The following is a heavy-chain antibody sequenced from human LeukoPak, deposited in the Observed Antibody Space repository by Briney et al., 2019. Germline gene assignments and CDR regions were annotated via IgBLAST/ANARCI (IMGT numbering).Heavy chain of an antibody. CDR3: ARGYGSYADY. CDR1: GFTFSSYE. CDR2: ISSDGSST. J-gene: IGHJ4*02. Sequence: GGSLRLSCAASGFTFSSYEMNWVRQAPGKGLVWVSRISSDGSSTSYADSVKGRFTISSDNAENTLYLQMNSLRAEDTAVYYCARGYGSYADYWGQGTLVTVSS. D-gene: IGHD1-26*01. V-gene: IGHV3-74*01.